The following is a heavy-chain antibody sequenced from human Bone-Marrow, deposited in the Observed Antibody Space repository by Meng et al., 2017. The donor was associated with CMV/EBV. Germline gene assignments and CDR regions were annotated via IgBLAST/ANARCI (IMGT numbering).Heavy chain of an antibody. J-gene: IGHJ3*02. CDR2: INPSGGST. V-gene: IGHV1-46*01. CDR1: GYTFTSYY. D-gene: IGHD2-2*01. CDR3: ARHQLSAAQRADAFDI. Sequence: ASVKVSCKASGYTFTSYYMHWVRQAPGQGLEWMGIINPSGGSTSYAQKFQGRVTMTRDTSTSTVYMELSSLRSEDTAVYYCARHQLSAAQRADAFDIWGQGTMVTVSS.